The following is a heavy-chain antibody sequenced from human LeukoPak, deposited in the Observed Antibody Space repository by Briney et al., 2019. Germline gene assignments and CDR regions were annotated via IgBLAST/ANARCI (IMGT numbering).Heavy chain of an antibody. Sequence: GASVKVSCKASGYTFTGYYMHWVRQAPGQGLEWMGWINPNSGGTNYAQKFQGRVTMTRDTSISTAYMELSRLRSDDTAVYYCARGYDILTGSLHIDYWGQGTLVTVSS. CDR2: INPNSGGT. CDR3: ARGYDILTGSLHIDY. V-gene: IGHV1-2*02. D-gene: IGHD3-9*01. J-gene: IGHJ4*02. CDR1: GYTFTGYY.